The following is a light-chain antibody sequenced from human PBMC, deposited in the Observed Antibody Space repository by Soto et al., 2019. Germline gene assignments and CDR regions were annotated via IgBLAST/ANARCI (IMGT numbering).Light chain of an antibody. CDR2: TAS. CDR3: QQSYSTFLT. Sequence: TQSPGTLSASVGDRVTISCRASQSIGHFLSWFAQRPGKAPKVLIYTASSLYSGVPSRFSGSGSGTECTLTISSLQPEDFETDYCQQSYSTFLTFGGGTQVDIK. CDR1: QSIGHF. J-gene: IGKJ4*01. V-gene: IGKV1-39*01.